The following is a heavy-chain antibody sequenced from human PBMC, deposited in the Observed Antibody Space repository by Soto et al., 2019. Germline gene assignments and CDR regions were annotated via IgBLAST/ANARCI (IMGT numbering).Heavy chain of an antibody. CDR3: TGSAVRPSGGLIGPFDY. CDR1: GYSFSTYA. CDR2: INAATGNT. V-gene: IGHV1-3*01. J-gene: IGHJ4*02. D-gene: IGHD3-16*02. Sequence: QVQLVQSGAEGKKPGASVKVSCQASGYSFSTYALHWVRQAPGQRLEWMGWINAATGNTKYSPKFQVRVSITRDTSASTAYTELSSPRSDVTAFYSCTGSAVRPSGGLIGPFDYWSQGTVVTVSS.